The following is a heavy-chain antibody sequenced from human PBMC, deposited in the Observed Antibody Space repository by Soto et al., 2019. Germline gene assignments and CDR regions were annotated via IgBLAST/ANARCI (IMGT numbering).Heavy chain of an antibody. Sequence: QVQLVESGGGVVQPGRSLRLSCAASGFTFSSYAMHWVRQAPGKGLEWVAVISYDGSNKYYADSVKGRFTISRDNSKNTLYLQMNRLRAEDTAVYYCARDLGDDWYFDLWGRGTLVTVS. CDR2: ISYDGSNK. V-gene: IGHV3-30-3*01. CDR3: ARDLGDDWYFDL. J-gene: IGHJ2*01. CDR1: GFTFSSYA.